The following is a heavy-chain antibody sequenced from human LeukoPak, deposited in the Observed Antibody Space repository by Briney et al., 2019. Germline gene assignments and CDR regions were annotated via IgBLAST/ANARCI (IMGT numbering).Heavy chain of an antibody. D-gene: IGHD6-6*01. CDR1: GGSISGYY. V-gene: IGHV4-34*01. CDR2: INHSGST. J-gene: IGHJ4*02. Sequence: SETLSLTCTVSGGSISGYYWSWIRQPPGKGLEWIGEINHSGSTNYNPSLKSRVTISVDTSKNQFSLKLSSVTAADTAVYYCAGTFIAARLDYWGQGTLVTVSS. CDR3: AGTFIAARLDY.